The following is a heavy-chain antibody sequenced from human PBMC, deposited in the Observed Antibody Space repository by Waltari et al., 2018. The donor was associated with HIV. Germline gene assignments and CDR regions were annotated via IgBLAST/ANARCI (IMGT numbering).Heavy chain of an antibody. CDR3: ARTYHYDSSGPDAFDI. CDR1: GFTFSAPY. J-gene: IGHJ3*02. D-gene: IGHD3-22*01. CDR2: TRNKANSYTT. V-gene: IGHV3-72*01. Sequence: EVQLVESGGGLVQPGGSLGLSCAASGFTFSAPYMDWVRQAPGKGLEWVGRTRNKANSYTTEYAASVKGRFTISRDDSKNSLYLQMNSLKTEDTAVYYCARTYHYDSSGPDAFDIWGQGTMVTVSS.